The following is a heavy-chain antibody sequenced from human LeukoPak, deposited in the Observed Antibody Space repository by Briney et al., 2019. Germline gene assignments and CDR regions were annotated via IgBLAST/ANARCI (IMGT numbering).Heavy chain of an antibody. CDR2: IYYSGST. V-gene: IGHV4-59*01. D-gene: IGHD3-16*01. J-gene: IGHJ4*02. CDR1: GGSISSYY. CDR3: ARYDWAKYFDY. Sequence: PSETLSLTCTVSGGSISSYYWSWIRQPPGKGLEWIGYIYYSGSTNYNPSLKSRVTISVDTSKNQFSLKLSSVTAADTAVYYCARYDWAKYFDYWGQGTLATVSS.